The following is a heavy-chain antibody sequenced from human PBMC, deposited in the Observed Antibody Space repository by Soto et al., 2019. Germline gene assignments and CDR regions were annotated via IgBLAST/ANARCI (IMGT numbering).Heavy chain of an antibody. CDR1: GYTFPNFW. Sequence: GESLKISCQCSGYTFPNFWVGWVRQLPGQGLEWMGIIYPGDHETRYSPSFHGKVTISAEKSINTAYLQWNSLEASDSAFYFCARSPRRSPYFDHWGQGALVTVYS. V-gene: IGHV5-51*01. CDR2: IYPGDHET. J-gene: IGHJ4*02. CDR3: ARSPRRSPYFDH.